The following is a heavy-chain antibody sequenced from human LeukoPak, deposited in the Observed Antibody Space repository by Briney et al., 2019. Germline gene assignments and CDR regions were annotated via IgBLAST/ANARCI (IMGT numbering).Heavy chain of an antibody. Sequence: QTGGSLRLSCAASGFTFSSYWMSRVRQAPGKGLQWVANIKQGGSEKYYVDSVKGRFIISRDNAKNSLYLQMSSLRAEDTAVYYCARGGQLWFSWGQGTLVTVSS. V-gene: IGHV3-7*03. CDR1: GFTFSSYW. D-gene: IGHD5-18*01. J-gene: IGHJ5*02. CDR2: IKQGGSEK. CDR3: ARGGQLWFS.